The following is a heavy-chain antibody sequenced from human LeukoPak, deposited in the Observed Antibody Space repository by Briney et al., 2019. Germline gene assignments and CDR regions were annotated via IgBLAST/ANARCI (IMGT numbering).Heavy chain of an antibody. CDR1: GFTFSSYA. V-gene: IGHV3-30-3*01. D-gene: IGHD3-10*01. CDR3: ATSLRGVPDC. J-gene: IGHJ4*02. Sequence: PGGSLRLSCAASGFTFSSYALHWVRQAPGKGLEWVAVISFDGSNKYYADSVKGRFTISRDNSKNTLFLQMRSLRAEDTAVYYCATSLRGVPDCWGQGTLVTVSS. CDR2: ISFDGSNK.